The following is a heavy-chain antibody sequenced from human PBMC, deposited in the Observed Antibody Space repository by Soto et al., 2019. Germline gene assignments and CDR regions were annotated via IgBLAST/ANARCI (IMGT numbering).Heavy chain of an antibody. CDR3: ARDTGCGGDCYAGDYYGMDV. CDR2: ISAYNGNT. D-gene: IGHD2-21*02. CDR1: GYTFTSYG. J-gene: IGHJ6*02. V-gene: IGHV1-18*01. Sequence: SVKVSCKASGYTFTSYGISWVRQAPGQGLEWMGWISAYNGNTNYAQKLQGRVTMTTDTSTSTAYMELRSLRSDDTAVYYCARDTGCGGDCYAGDYYGMDVWGQGTTVTVSS.